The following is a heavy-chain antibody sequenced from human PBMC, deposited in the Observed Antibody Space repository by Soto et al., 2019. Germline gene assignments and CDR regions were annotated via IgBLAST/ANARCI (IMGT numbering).Heavy chain of an antibody. J-gene: IGHJ4*02. CDR3: ARERPYFDY. V-gene: IGHV1-8*01. CDR2: MNPNSGNT. CDR1: GYTFTSYD. Sequence: QVQLVQSGAEVKKPGASVKVSCKASGYTFTSYDINWVRQATGQGLEWMGWMNPNSGNTDDAQKFQGRTTMTRNTSQNTAYMELSSLSSEDTAVYYCARERPYFDYWGQGTLVTVSS.